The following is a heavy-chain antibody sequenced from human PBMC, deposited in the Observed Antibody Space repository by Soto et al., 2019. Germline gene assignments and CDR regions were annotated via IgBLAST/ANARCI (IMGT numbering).Heavy chain of an antibody. CDR1: GGSISSSSYY. J-gene: IGHJ3*02. D-gene: IGHD6-25*01. V-gene: IGHV4-39*01. CDR3: ARAAVRAFDS. Sequence: PSETLSLTCTVSGGSISSSSYYWGWIRQPPGKGLEWIGSIYYSGSTYYNPSLKSRVTISVDTSKNQFSLKLSSVTAADTAVYYCARAAVRAFDSXGQGTMVTVSS. CDR2: IYYSGST.